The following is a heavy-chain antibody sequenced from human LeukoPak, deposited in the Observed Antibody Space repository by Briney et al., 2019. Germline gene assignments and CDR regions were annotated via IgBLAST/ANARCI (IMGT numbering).Heavy chain of an antibody. CDR3: ARDGSESYYWNWFDP. CDR1: GYTFTGYY. CDR2: INPNSGGT. V-gene: IGHV1-2*02. Sequence: GASVKVSRKASGYTFTGYYMHWVRQAPGQGLEWMGWINPNSGGTHYAQKFQGRVTMTRDTSISTAYMELSRLRSDDTAVYYCARDGSESYYWNWFDPWGQGTLFTVSS. J-gene: IGHJ5*02. D-gene: IGHD3-10*01.